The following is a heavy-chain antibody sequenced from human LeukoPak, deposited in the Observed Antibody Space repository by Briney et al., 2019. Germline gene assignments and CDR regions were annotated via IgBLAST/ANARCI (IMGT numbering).Heavy chain of an antibody. CDR3: ARSWDARLNFDY. J-gene: IGHJ4*02. CDR1: GFIVNRNY. Sequence: GGSLRLSCAASGFIVNRNYMNWVRQVPGKGLEWVSVIYSDGSTHCADSVQGRFIISRDNSKNTVGLRMNDLRTEDTAVYYCARSWDARLNFDYWGQGTLVTVSS. D-gene: IGHD1-26*01. CDR2: IYSDGST. V-gene: IGHV3-66*02.